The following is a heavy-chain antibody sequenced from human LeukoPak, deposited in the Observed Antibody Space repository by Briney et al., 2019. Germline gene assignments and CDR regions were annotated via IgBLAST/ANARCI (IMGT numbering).Heavy chain of an antibody. Sequence: APVKVSCKASGYTFTGYYMHWVRQAPGQGLEWMGWINPNSGGTNYAQKFQGRVTMTRDTSISTAYMELSRLRSDDTAVYYCARDCHSWYNCFDPWGQGTLVTVSS. CDR1: GYTFTGYY. CDR3: ARDCHSWYNCFDP. J-gene: IGHJ5*02. D-gene: IGHD2-15*01. CDR2: INPNSGGT. V-gene: IGHV1-2*02.